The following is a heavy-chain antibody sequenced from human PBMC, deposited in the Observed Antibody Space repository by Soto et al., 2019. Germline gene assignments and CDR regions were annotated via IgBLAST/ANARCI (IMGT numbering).Heavy chain of an antibody. CDR2: INHSGRV. J-gene: IGHJ5*01. Sequence: SETLSLTCSVYGGSLSGHSWAWIRQSPGKGLEWSGDINHSGRVNYSRSLKSRVTISLDTSKNQFSLTLSAVTAADTAMYYCSTRAYDTNGYYRFDPWGQGTLVTVSS. D-gene: IGHD3-22*01. V-gene: IGHV4-34*01. CDR3: STRAYDTNGYYRFDP. CDR1: GGSLSGHS.